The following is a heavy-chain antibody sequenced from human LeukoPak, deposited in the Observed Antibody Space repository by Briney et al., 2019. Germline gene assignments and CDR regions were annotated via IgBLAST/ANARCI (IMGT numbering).Heavy chain of an antibody. CDR3: AKDALRSGSQTSDAFDI. CDR2: ISYDGSNK. J-gene: IGHJ3*02. V-gene: IGHV3-30*18. Sequence: GGSLRLSCAASGFTFSSYGMHWVRQAPGKGLEWVAVISYDGSNKYYADSVKGRFTISRDNAKNSLYLQMNSLRAEDTALYYCAKDALRSGSQTSDAFDIWGQGTMVTVSS. CDR1: GFTFSSYG. D-gene: IGHD3-10*02.